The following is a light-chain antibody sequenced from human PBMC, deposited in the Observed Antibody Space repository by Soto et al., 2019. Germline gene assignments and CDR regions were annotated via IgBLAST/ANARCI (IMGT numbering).Light chain of an antibody. CDR3: SSHTTSGTYV. CDR1: SSDVGSYNR. CDR2: EVS. Sequence: QSALTQPPSVSGSPGQSVTIFCTGTSSDVGSYNRVSWYQQPPGTAPRLMIYEVSNRPSGVPDRFSGSKSGNTASLTISGLQTEDEADYYCSSHTTSGTYVFGIGTKLTVL. J-gene: IGLJ1*01. V-gene: IGLV2-18*02.